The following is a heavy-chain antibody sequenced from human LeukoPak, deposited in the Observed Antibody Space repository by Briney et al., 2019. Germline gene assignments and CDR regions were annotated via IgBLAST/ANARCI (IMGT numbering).Heavy chain of an antibody. CDR3: ARDQGYDTGYFDY. CDR1: GFTFSGSA. J-gene: IGHJ4*02. V-gene: IGHV3-64*01. Sequence: PGGSLRLSCAASGFTFSGSAMHWVRQAPGKGLEYVSAISSNGGSTYYANSVKGRFTISRDNSKNTLYLQMGSLRAEDMAVYYCARDQGYDTGYFDYWGQGTLVTVSS. CDR2: ISSNGGST. D-gene: IGHD3-22*01.